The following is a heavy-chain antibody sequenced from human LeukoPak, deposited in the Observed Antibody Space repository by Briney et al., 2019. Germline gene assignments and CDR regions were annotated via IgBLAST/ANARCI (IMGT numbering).Heavy chain of an antibody. J-gene: IGHJ5*02. CDR2: IYPGDSDT. CDR3: ARHAYYYDSSGYYFDWFDP. CDR1: GYSFTSYW. V-gene: IGHV5-51*01. Sequence: GASLKISCKGSGYSFTSYWIGWVRQMPGKGLEWMGIIYPGDSDTRYSPSFQGQVTISADKSISTAYLQWSSLKASDTAMYYCARHAYYYDSSGYYFDWFDPWGQGTLVTVSS. D-gene: IGHD3-22*01.